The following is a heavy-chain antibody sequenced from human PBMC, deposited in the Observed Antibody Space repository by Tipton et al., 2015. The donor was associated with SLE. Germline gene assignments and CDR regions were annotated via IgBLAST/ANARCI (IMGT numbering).Heavy chain of an antibody. V-gene: IGHV1-2*02. CDR2: INPNSGGT. D-gene: IGHD4-23*01. CDR1: GYTFTDYY. CDR3: ARGGGGNFWLDF. J-gene: IGHJ4*02. Sequence: QLVQSGAEVKEPGASVKVSCKASGYTFTDYYIHWVRQAPGQGLEWMGWINPNSGGTNYAQKFQARVTMTRDTSISTAYMELSRLGSDDTAGYYCARGGGGNFWLDFWGQGTLVTVSA.